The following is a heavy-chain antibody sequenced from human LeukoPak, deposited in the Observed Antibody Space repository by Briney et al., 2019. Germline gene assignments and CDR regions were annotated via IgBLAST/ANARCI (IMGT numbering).Heavy chain of an antibody. J-gene: IGHJ4*02. Sequence: SETPSLTCTASGGSISNYYWSWIRQPAGKGLEWIGRIYTSGSTNYNPSLKSRVTMSIDTSKNQFSLKLSSVTAADTAVYYCARGDSSGDWGQGTLVTVSS. CDR3: ARGDSSGD. CDR2: IYTSGST. D-gene: IGHD3-22*01. V-gene: IGHV4-4*07. CDR1: GGSISNYY.